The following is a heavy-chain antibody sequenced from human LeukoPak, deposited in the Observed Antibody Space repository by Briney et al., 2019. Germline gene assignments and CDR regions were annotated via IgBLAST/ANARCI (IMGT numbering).Heavy chain of an antibody. CDR1: GGSFSGYY. Sequence: SETLSLTCAVYGGSFSGYYWSWIRQPPGKGLEWIWEINHSGSTNYNPSLKSRVTISVDTSKNQFSLKLSSVTAADTAVYYCARGRYCSGGSCYGLTVHYYYYYYMDVWGKGTTVTVSS. V-gene: IGHV4-34*01. J-gene: IGHJ6*03. D-gene: IGHD2-15*01. CDR3: ARGRYCSGGSCYGLTVHYYYYYYMDV. CDR2: INHSGST.